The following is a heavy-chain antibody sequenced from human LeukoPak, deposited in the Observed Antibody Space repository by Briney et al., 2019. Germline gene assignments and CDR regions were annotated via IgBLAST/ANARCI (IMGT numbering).Heavy chain of an antibody. J-gene: IGHJ4*02. Sequence: PSETLSLTCTVSGGSISSSSYYWGWIRQPPGKGLEWIGSIYYSGSTYYNPSLKSRVTVSVDTSKNQFSLKLSSVTAADTAVYYCARRYCSGGSCHFDYWGQGTLVTVSS. CDR2: IYYSGST. V-gene: IGHV4-39*01. CDR3: ARRYCSGGSCHFDY. CDR1: GGSISSSSYY. D-gene: IGHD2-15*01.